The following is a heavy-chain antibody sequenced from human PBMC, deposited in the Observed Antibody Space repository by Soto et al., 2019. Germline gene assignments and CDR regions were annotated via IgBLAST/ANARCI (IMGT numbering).Heavy chain of an antibody. D-gene: IGHD6-19*01. Sequence: SETPSLTCAVHGGSFSGYYWSWIRQPPGKGXXWXXEIXXXXSXXXNPSLKSRVTISADTPNNQFSLKLSSVTAADTAVYYCARGSQWLDYWGQGALVTVSS. V-gene: IGHV4-34*01. CDR1: GGSFSGYY. CDR2: IXXXXSX. CDR3: ARGSQWLDY. J-gene: IGHJ4*02.